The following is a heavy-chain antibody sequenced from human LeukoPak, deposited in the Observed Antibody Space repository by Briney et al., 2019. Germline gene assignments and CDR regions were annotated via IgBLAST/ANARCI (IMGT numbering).Heavy chain of an antibody. V-gene: IGHV3-23*01. D-gene: IGHD3-9*01. CDR3: AKDRARYDILTGADY. CDR2: ISGRGGST. Sequence: PGGSVRLSCAASGFTFSSYGMSWVRQSPGKGRKWVSAISGRGGSTYYADSVKGRFTISRDNSKNTLYLQMNSLRAEDTAVYYFAKDRARYDILTGADYWGQGTLVTVSS. CDR1: GFTFSSYG. J-gene: IGHJ4*02.